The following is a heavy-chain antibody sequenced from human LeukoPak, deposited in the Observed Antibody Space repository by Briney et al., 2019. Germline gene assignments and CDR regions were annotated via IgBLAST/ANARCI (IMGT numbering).Heavy chain of an antibody. D-gene: IGHD4/OR15-4a*01. CDR2: IKSKADGETT. V-gene: IGHV3-15*01. CDR3: AIDEPNYAPYDFDY. J-gene: IGHJ4*02. CDR1: RFTFSNAW. Sequence: GGSLRLSCAASRFTFSNAWMNWVRQAPGKGLEWVGRIKSKADGETTDYAAPVKGRFTISRHDSNNMVYLQMNSLKIEDTAVYYCAIDEPNYAPYDFDYWGQGTLVTVSS.